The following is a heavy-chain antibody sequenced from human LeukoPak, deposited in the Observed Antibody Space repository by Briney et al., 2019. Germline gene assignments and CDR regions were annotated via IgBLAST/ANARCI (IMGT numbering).Heavy chain of an antibody. CDR2: ITSTLDTT. D-gene: IGHD1-14*01. CDR3: ARETKSEVGFGRKRYYYHINV. J-gene: IGHJ6*03. V-gene: IGHV1-69*04. CDR1: GGTLSSYA. Sequence: SVKVSCKPSGGTLSSYAISWVRQAPGQGLEWMGRITSTLDTTNFAQKFQDRLTITADKSTNTAYMQLSSLRTEDTAVYYCARETKSEVGFGRKRYYYHINVWGEGTTVTVSS.